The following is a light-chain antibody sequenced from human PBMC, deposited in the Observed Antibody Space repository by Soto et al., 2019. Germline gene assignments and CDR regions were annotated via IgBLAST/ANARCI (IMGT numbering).Light chain of an antibody. CDR2: KAS. J-gene: IGKJ1*01. Sequence: IQMTQSPSTLSASVGDRVTITCRAIPSMSVWLAWYQQKAGKAPNLLIYKASRLESGVPSRFSGSGSETEFTLTISGLQPGDSATYYCQQYNSYSPTFGQGTKVEVK. V-gene: IGKV1-5*03. CDR1: PSMSVW. CDR3: QQYNSYSPT.